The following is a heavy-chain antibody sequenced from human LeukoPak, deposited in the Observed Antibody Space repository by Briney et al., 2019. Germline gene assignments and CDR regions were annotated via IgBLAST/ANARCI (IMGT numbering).Heavy chain of an antibody. CDR1: GYLFTSYW. V-gene: IGHV5-51*01. CDR2: IYPGDSDT. J-gene: IGHJ3*01. CDR3: ARQDASGTYDAFDV. D-gene: IGHD3-10*01. Sequence: KSGESLKISCKDSGYLFTSYWIAWVRQRPEKGLEWMGIIYPGDSDTRYSPSFQGRVTISADKSVNTAYLLWSSLQASDTATNYCARQDASGTYDAFDVWGQGTVVTV.